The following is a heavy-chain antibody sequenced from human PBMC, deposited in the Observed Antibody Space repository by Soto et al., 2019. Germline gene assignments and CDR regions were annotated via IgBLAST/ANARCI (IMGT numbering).Heavy chain of an antibody. CDR3: ASQVSRVATRYVGGYFDY. D-gene: IGHD5-12*01. Sequence: GGSLRLSCAASGFTFSSYAMSWVRQAPGKGLEWVSAISGSGGSTYYADSVKGRFTISRDNSKNTLYLQMNSLRAEDTAVYYCASQVSRVATRYVGGYFDYWGQGNLVTVSS. V-gene: IGHV3-23*01. J-gene: IGHJ4*02. CDR1: GFTFSSYA. CDR2: ISGSGGST.